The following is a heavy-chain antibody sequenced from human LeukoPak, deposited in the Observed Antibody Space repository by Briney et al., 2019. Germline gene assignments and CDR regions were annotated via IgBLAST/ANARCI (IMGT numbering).Heavy chain of an antibody. D-gene: IGHD5-24*01. Sequence: GGSLGLSCAASGFTFSRYWMHWVRQAPGKGLVWVSRINRDGSSTSSADSVKDRFTISRDNAKNTLYLQMNSLRDEDTAVYYCGRGDDYNLVDHWGQGTLVTVSS. CDR1: GFTFSRYW. J-gene: IGHJ4*02. CDR2: INRDGSST. V-gene: IGHV3-74*01. CDR3: GRGDDYNLVDH.